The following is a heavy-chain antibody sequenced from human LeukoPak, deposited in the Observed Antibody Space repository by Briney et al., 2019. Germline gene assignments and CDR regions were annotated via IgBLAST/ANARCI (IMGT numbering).Heavy chain of an antibody. V-gene: IGHV4-39*01. J-gene: IGHJ6*03. CDR3: ARHVAYYSSSWYDIAVPTGYYYMDV. Sequence: SETLSLTCTVSGGSISSSSYYWGWIRQPPGKGLEWIGSIYYSGSTYYNPSLKSRVTISLDASKSQFFLKLNSVTAADTAVYYCARHVAYYSSSWYDIAVPTGYYYMDVWGKGTTVTISS. CDR2: IYYSGST. D-gene: IGHD6-13*01. CDR1: GGSISSSSYY.